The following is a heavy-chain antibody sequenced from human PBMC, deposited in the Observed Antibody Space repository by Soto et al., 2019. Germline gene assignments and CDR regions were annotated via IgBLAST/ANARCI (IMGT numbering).Heavy chain of an antibody. CDR1: GYTLTELS. Sequence: ASVKVSCKVSGYTLTELSMHWVRQAPGKGLEWMGGFDPEDGETIYAQKFQGRVTMTEDTSTDTAYMELSSLRSEDTAVYYCATTYDSSPLPGYWGQGTLVTVSS. CDR2: FDPEDGET. V-gene: IGHV1-24*01. D-gene: IGHD3-22*01. CDR3: ATTYDSSPLPGY. J-gene: IGHJ4*02.